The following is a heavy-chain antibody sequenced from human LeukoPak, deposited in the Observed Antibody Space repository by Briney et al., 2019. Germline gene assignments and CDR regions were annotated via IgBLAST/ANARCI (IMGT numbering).Heavy chain of an antibody. CDR3: ARAQSMFWEFDGFDI. V-gene: IGHV3-69-1*01. D-gene: IGHD3-10*02. CDR1: GFSFSSYS. CDR2: MTRSSAI. J-gene: IGHJ3*02. Sequence: GGSLRLSCAASGFSFSSYSMNWVRQAPGKGLEWVATMTRSSAIYYADSVKGRFTISRDNAKNSVYLQLNGLRDEDTAVYSCARAQSMFWEFDGFDIWGRGTKVTVSS.